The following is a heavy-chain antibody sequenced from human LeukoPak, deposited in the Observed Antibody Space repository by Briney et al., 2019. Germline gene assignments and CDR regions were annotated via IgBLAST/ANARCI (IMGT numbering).Heavy chain of an antibody. V-gene: IGHV3-30-3*01. Sequence: GRSLRLSCAASAFTFSNYAMHWVRQTPGKGLEWVAVISYDGTNKFYADSVKGRFTISRDNSKNTLYLQMNSLRPEDTAVYHCARYWDGVRGVKIDSWGQGTLVTVSS. CDR2: ISYDGTNK. D-gene: IGHD3-10*01. CDR3: ARYWDGVRGVKIDS. J-gene: IGHJ4*02. CDR1: AFTFSNYA.